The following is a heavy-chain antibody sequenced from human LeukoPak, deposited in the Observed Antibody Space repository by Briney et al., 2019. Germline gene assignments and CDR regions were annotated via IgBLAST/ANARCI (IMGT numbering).Heavy chain of an antibody. CDR1: GVSFSTYY. D-gene: IGHD1-26*01. V-gene: IGHV4-4*07. Sequence: PSETLSLTCTASGVSFSTYYWTWLRQPAGKGLEWIGRIYSSGNTNYNPSLEGRVTMSIDTSKNQFSLKLTSVTAADTAVYYCARERGILRGDAFDIWGQGTVVTVSS. CDR2: IYSSGNT. CDR3: ARERGILRGDAFDI. J-gene: IGHJ3*02.